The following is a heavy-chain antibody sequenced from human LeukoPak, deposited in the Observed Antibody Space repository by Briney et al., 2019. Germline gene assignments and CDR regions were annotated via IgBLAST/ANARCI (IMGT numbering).Heavy chain of an antibody. CDR2: INWNGGST. Sequence: GGSLRLSCAASGFTFDDYGMSWVRQAPGKGLEWVSGINWNGGSTGYADSVKGRFTISRDNSKNTLYLQMNSLRAEDTAVYYCAKGQHYYDSSGTLDHWGQGTLVTVSS. D-gene: IGHD3-22*01. CDR3: AKGQHYYDSSGTLDH. J-gene: IGHJ4*02. V-gene: IGHV3-20*04. CDR1: GFTFDDYG.